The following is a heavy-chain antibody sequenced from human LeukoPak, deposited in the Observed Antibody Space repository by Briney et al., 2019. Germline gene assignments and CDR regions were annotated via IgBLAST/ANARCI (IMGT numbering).Heavy chain of an antibody. CDR2: MNPNSGNT. CDR3: ARGRGYYDSSGYYYVGYGMDV. CDR1: GYTLTSYD. Sequence: GASVKVSCKASGYTLTSYDINWVRQATGQGLEWMGLMNPNSGNTGYAQKFQGRVTMTRNTSISTAYMELSSLRSEETAVYYCARGRGYYDSSGYYYVGYGMDVWGQGTTVTVSS. J-gene: IGHJ6*02. D-gene: IGHD3-22*01. V-gene: IGHV1-8*01.